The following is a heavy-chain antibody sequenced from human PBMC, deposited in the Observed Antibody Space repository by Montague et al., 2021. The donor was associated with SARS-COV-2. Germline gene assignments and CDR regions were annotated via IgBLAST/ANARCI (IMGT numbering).Heavy chain of an antibody. V-gene: IGHV6-1*01. CDR1: GDSVSRNSAA. J-gene: IGHJ3*02. CDR3: ARGSFGMGAFDI. CDR2: TYYRSKWYN. D-gene: IGHD1-14*01. Sequence: CAISGDSVSRNSAAWNWIRQSPSRGLEWLGRTYYRSKWYNDYAVSVKSRITINPDTSKNQISLQLNSVTPEDTAVYYCARGSFGMGAFDIWGQGTMVTVSS.